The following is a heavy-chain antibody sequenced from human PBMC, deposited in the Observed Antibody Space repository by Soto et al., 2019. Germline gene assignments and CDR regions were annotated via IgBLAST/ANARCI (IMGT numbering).Heavy chain of an antibody. D-gene: IGHD2-15*01. J-gene: IGHJ5*02. CDR2: IYYSGST. V-gene: IGHV4-31*03. CDR3: ARGDRRTPQYCSGGSCYPFDP. CDR1: GGSISSGGYY. Sequence: SETLSLTCTVSGGSISSGGYYLRWIRQHPGKGLEWIGYIYYSGSTYYNPSLKSRVTISVDTSKNQFSLKLSSVTAADTAVYYCARGDRRTPQYCSGGSCYPFDPWGQGTLVTVSS.